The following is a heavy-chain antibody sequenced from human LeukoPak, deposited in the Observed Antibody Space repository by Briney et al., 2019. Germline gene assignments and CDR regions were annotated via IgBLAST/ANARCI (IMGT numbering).Heavy chain of an antibody. V-gene: IGHV3-48*02. CDR3: ARSGNQCDY. CDR1: GFTFSAYA. D-gene: IGHD1-1*01. CDR2: ISSSGSTI. Sequence: GGSLRLSCSASGFTFSAYAMYWVRQAPGKGLEWVSYISSSGSTIYYTDSVRGRFTISRDNAKNSLYLQMNSLRDEDTAVYYCARSGNQCDYWGQGTLVTVSS. J-gene: IGHJ4*02.